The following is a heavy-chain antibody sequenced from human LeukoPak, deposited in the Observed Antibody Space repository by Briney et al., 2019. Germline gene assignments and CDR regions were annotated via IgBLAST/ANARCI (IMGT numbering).Heavy chain of an antibody. CDR3: ARQQLSWRGDYYYQYYMDV. D-gene: IGHD4-11*01. CDR2: ISAYNGKT. V-gene: IGHV1-18*01. Sequence: ASVKVSCKASGYTFTSYGISWVRQAPGQGLEWMGWISAYNGKTNYAQRLQGRVIMTTDTATTTAYMELRSLRSDDTAVYYCARQQLSWRGDYYYQYYMDVWGKGTTVTVSS. J-gene: IGHJ6*03. CDR1: GYTFTSYG.